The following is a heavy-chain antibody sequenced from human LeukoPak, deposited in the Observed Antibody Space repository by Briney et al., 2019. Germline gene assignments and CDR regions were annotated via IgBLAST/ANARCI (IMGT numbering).Heavy chain of an antibody. J-gene: IGHJ1*01. CDR3: ASPFGGSHEYFQH. V-gene: IGHV4-59*01. D-gene: IGHD3-16*01. Sequence: SETLSLTCTVSGGSISSYYWSWIRQPPGKGLEWIGYIYYRGSTNYNPSLKSRVTISVDTSKNQFSLKLSSVTAADTAVYYCASPFGGSHEYFQHWGQGTLVTVSS. CDR2: IYYRGST. CDR1: GGSISSYY.